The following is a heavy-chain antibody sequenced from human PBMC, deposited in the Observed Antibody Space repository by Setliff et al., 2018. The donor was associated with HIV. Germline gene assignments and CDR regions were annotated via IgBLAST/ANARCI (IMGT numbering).Heavy chain of an antibody. J-gene: IGHJ4*02. CDR3: ARERLSRLGFDY. D-gene: IGHD1-1*01. Sequence: PSETLSLTCAVYGGSFSGYYWSWIRQPPGKGLEWIGHIYTGGNANYNPSLQSRVTISVDTSKNQFSLMLGSMTAADTAVYYCARERLSRLGFDYWGQGTLVTVSS. CDR1: GGSFSGYY. V-gene: IGHV4-4*08. CDR2: IYTGGNA.